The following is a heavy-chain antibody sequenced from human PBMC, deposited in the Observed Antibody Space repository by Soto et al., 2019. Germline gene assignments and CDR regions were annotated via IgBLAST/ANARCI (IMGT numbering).Heavy chain of an antibody. J-gene: IGHJ4*02. CDR1: GYIFTAYS. V-gene: IGHV1-2*02. D-gene: IGHD2-15*01. CDR3: AREASAVVSLDY. CDR2: INPNSGDT. Sequence: SVKVSCKASGYIFTAYSMHWVRQAPGQGLEWLGWINPNSGDTIYAQKFQDRVTMTCDTSVSTAYLELSSLSSDDTALYYCAREASAVVSLDYWGQGTLVTISS.